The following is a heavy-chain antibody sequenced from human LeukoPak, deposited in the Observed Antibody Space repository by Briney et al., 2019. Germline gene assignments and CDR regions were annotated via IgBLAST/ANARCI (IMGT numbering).Heavy chain of an antibody. V-gene: IGHV3-30*18. J-gene: IGHJ4*02. CDR1: GFSFRSYG. Sequence: GGSLRLSCAASGFSFRSYGMHWVRQAPGKGLEWVAFISYDGSNDNYADSVKGRFTISRDNPKNTLYLQMNSLRAEDTAVYYCAKDRLVDYWGQGTLVTVSS. CDR3: AKDRLVDY. D-gene: IGHD6-25*01. CDR2: ISYDGSND.